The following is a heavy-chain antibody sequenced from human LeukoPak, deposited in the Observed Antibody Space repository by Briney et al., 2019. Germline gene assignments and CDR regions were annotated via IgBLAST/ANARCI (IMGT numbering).Heavy chain of an antibody. CDR1: GFAFSGYW. CDR3: GRGTGWYFDL. J-gene: IGHJ2*01. D-gene: IGHD2-8*02. Sequence: GRSLRLSCAASGFAFSGYWMHWVRQPPGKGLVWVSRITCDGSSTTYAESVKGRFTNSRDNAKNPLYLQMTSPGAEDTAVYYCGRGTGWYFDLWGRGTLVTVSS. CDR2: ITCDGSST. V-gene: IGHV3-74*01.